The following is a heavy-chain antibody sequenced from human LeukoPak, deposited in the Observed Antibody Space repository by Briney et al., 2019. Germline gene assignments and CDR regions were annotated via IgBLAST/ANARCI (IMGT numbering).Heavy chain of an antibody. CDR1: GFIFGNYY. V-gene: IGHV3-23*01. CDR2: INGTGSTT. CDR3: CDGMDV. J-gene: IGHJ6*02. Sequence: GGSLRLSCEASGFIFGNYYMSWVRQAPGKGLEWVAAINGTGSTTYHADSVKGRFTISKDNSKNTLYLQMNSLRSEDTATYYCCDGMDVWGQGTTVAVSS.